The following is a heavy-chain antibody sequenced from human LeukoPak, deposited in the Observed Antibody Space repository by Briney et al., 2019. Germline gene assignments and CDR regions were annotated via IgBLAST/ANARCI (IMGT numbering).Heavy chain of an antibody. CDR3: ARASAAGIMLDS. J-gene: IGHJ4*02. V-gene: IGHV3-74*01. CDR1: GFTFSSYW. D-gene: IGHD6-13*01. Sequence: GGSLRLSCAASGFTFSSYWMHWVRQAPGKGLVWVSRINSDGRSTNYADSAKGRFTISRDNAKNKLYLQMNSLRAEDTAVYYCARASAAGIMLDSWGQGTLVTVSS. CDR2: INSDGRST.